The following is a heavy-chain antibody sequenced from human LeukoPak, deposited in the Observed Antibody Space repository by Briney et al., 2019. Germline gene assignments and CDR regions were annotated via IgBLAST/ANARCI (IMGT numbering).Heavy chain of an antibody. D-gene: IGHD2-21*02. J-gene: IGHJ3*02. CDR1: GFTFSDYY. CDR2: ISSSGSTI. Sequence: ETGGSLRLSCAASGFTFSDYYMSWIRQAPGRGLEWVSYISSSGSTIYYADSLKGRFTISRDNAKNSLYLQMNSLRAEDTAVYYCARVRLRDDVFDIWGQGTMVTVSS. V-gene: IGHV3-11*01. CDR3: ARVRLRDDVFDI.